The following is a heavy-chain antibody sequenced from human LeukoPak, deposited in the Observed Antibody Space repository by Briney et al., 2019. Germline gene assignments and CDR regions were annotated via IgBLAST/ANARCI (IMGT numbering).Heavy chain of an antibody. CDR2: IIPIFGTA. J-gene: IGHJ2*01. CDR1: GGTFSSYA. Sequence: ASVKVSCKASGGTFSSYAISWVRQAPGQGLEWMGGIIPIFGTANYAQKFQGRVTITADESTSTAYMELSSLRSEDTAVYYCARTDPSGSYVNWYFDLWGRGTLVTVSS. V-gene: IGHV1-69*13. D-gene: IGHD1-26*01. CDR3: ARTDPSGSYVNWYFDL.